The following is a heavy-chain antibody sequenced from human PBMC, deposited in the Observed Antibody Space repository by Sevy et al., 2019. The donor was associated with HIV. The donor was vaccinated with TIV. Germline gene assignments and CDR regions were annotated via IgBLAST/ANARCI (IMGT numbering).Heavy chain of an antibody. J-gene: IGHJ6*02. Sequence: SQTLSLTCAISGDSVSSSSAAWNWFGQSASRGLEWLSRTYYRSKWYNNYAVSVKSHVTINPDTSENQFSLHLNSVTPEDTAVYFCARGDELNSYYYGMDVWGQGTTVTVSS. CDR1: GDSVSSSSAA. V-gene: IGHV6-1*01. D-gene: IGHD1-1*01. CDR2: TYYRSKWYN. CDR3: ARGDELNSYYYGMDV.